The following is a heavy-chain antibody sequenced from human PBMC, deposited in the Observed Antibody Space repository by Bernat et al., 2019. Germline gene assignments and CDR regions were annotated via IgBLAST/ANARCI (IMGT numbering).Heavy chain of an antibody. Sequence: QVQLVESGGGVVQPGRSLRLSCAASGFTFSIYAMHWVRQAPGKGLEWVAVISYDGSNKYYADSVKGRFTISRDNSKNTLYLQMNSLRAEDTAVYYCARGGGYYYYYMDVWGKGTTVTVSS. CDR3: ARGGGYYYYYMDV. D-gene: IGHD3-16*01. V-gene: IGHV3-30*01. J-gene: IGHJ6*03. CDR2: ISYDGSNK. CDR1: GFTFSIYA.